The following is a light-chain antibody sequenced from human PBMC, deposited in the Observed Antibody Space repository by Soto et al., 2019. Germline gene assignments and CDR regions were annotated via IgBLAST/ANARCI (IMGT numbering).Light chain of an antibody. V-gene: IGKV3-20*01. Sequence: EIVLMQSPDILSLSPGERATVSCRASETITNNDLAWYQQKPGQAPRLLLYGASTRPTGIPDRFSGSGSGRDFTLTLDRLEPDDFAVYFCHHYGSSPPYTFGQGTKLDIK. CDR2: GAS. J-gene: IGKJ2*01. CDR3: HHYGSSPPYT. CDR1: ETITNND.